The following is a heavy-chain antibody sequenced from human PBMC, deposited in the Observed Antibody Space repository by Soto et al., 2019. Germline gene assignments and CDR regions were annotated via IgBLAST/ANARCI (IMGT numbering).Heavy chain of an antibody. D-gene: IGHD3-22*01. Sequence: SETLSLTCTFSGGSISSYYWSLIRQPPGKGLEWIGYIYYSGSTNYNPSLKSRVTISVDTSKNQFSLKLSSVTAADTAVYYCARDWGRDYYDSSGYNYYYYGMDVWGQGTTVTVSS. CDR2: IYYSGST. V-gene: IGHV4-59*01. CDR3: ARDWGRDYYDSSGYNYYYYGMDV. J-gene: IGHJ6*02. CDR1: GGSISSYY.